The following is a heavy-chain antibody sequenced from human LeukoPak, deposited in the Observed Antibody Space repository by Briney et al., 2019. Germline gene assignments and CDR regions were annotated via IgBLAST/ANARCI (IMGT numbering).Heavy chain of an antibody. Sequence: GGSLRLSCAASGFTFSSYSMIWVRQAPGKGVAWVSSISSSSSYIYYADSLKGRFTISRDNAKNSLYLQMNSLRAEDTAVYYCARDEGLPDYWGQGTLVTVSS. J-gene: IGHJ4*02. CDR2: ISSSSSYI. CDR3: ARDEGLPDY. V-gene: IGHV3-21*01. CDR1: GFTFSSYS.